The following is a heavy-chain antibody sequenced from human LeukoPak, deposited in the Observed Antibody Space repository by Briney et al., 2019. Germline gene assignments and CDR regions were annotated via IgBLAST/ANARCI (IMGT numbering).Heavy chain of an antibody. CDR1: GFTFTTYC. CDR3: ISDQYSSTWYWGAFYV. CDR2: IESDGTST. Sequence: GGSLRLSCAASGFTFTTYCMHWFRQAPGKGLVWVSRIESDGTSTTYADSVKGRFTISRDNAKNTLYLQMNSLRAEDTAVYYCISDQYSSTWYWGAFYVWGQGTMVSVSS. V-gene: IGHV3-74*01. J-gene: IGHJ3*01. D-gene: IGHD6-13*01.